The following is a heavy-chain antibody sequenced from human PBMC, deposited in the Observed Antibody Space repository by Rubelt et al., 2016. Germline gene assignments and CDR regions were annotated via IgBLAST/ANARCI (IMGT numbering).Heavy chain of an antibody. CDR1: GYTFTSYA. CDR2: IHAGTGNT. CDR3: ARSKDTAMVTDADWYFDL. J-gene: IGHJ2*01. Sequence: QVQLVQSGAEVKKPGASVKVSCKASGYTFTSYAMHWVRQAPGQRLEWMGWIHAGTGNTKYSQKFQGRVTITRDTSASTAYMELSSLRSEDTAVYYCARSKDTAMVTDADWYFDLWGRGTLVTVSS. V-gene: IGHV1-3*01. D-gene: IGHD5-18*01.